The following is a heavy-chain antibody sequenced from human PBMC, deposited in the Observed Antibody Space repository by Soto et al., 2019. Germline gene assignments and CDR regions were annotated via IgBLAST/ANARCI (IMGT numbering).Heavy chain of an antibody. CDR3: ARAGFSYGHLLF. D-gene: IGHD3-10*01. V-gene: IGHV4-30-4*01. CDR1: GGPIKTGDYY. J-gene: IGHJ4*02. Sequence: SETLSLTCNVSGGPIKTGDYYWNWIRQPPGKGLEWIGYVFYSGATNYSPSLNSRAAISMDTSKNQFSLSLTSVTAADTAVYYCARAGFSYGHLLFWGQGIRVTVSS. CDR2: VFYSGAT.